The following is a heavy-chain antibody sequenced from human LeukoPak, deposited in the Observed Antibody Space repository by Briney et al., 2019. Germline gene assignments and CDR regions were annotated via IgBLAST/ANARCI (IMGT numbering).Heavy chain of an antibody. V-gene: IGHV3-23*01. D-gene: IGHD3-16*02. CDR3: AKDGNRDRYDYVWGSYPY. CDR2: ISGSGGST. J-gene: IGHJ4*02. CDR1: GFTFSSYA. Sequence: GGSLRLSCAASGFTFSSYALSWVRQAPGKGLGWVSAISGSGGSTYYADSVKGRFTISRDNSKNTLYLQMNSLRAEDTAVYYCAKDGNRDRYDYVWGSYPYWGQGTLVTVSS.